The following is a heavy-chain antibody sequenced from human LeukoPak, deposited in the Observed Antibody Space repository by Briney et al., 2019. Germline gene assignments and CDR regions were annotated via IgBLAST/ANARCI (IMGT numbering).Heavy chain of an antibody. Sequence: SVKVSCKASGGTFSSYAISWVRQAPGQGLEWMWGIIPIFGTANYAQKFQGRVTITTDESTSTAYMELSSLRSEDTAVYYCARSESSGWDYFDYWGQGTLVTVSS. J-gene: IGHJ4*02. V-gene: IGHV1-69*05. CDR3: ARSESSGWDYFDY. D-gene: IGHD3-22*01. CDR1: GGTFSSYA. CDR2: IIPIFGTA.